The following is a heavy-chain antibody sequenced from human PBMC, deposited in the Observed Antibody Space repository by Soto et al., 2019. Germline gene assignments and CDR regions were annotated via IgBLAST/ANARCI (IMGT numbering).Heavy chain of an antibody. CDR2: ISYEGSHT. CDR3: AKEVHCGGGSCSWSEGFDY. Sequence: QVQLVESGGGVVQPGRSLRLSCAASGFIFSSYGMHWVRQAPGKGLEWVAVISYEGSHTYYADSVKGRFTITRDNSKNTLYLQMNSTRPEDTAVYYCAKEVHCGGGSCSWSEGFDYWGQGTLLTVSS. J-gene: IGHJ4*02. D-gene: IGHD2-15*01. CDR1: GFIFSSYG. V-gene: IGHV3-30*18.